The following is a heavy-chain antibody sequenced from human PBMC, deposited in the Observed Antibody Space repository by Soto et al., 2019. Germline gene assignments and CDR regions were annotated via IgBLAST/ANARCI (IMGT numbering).Heavy chain of an antibody. D-gene: IGHD6-6*01. V-gene: IGHV1-2*04. Sequence: ASVKVSCKASGYTFTGYYMHWVRQAPGQGLEWMGWINPNSGGTNYAQKFQGWVTMTRDTSISTAYMELSRLRSDDMAVYYCARGLGAARPGYGNWFDPWGQGTLVTVSS. CDR3: ARGLGAARPGYGNWFDP. CDR1: GYTFTGYY. J-gene: IGHJ5*02. CDR2: INPNSGGT.